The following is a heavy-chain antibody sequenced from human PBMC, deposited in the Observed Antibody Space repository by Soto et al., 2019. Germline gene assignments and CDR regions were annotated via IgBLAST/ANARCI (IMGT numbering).Heavy chain of an antibody. CDR3: ARSYSSLDNWFDP. J-gene: IGHJ5*02. V-gene: IGHV4-59*08. CDR1: GGSISSYY. D-gene: IGHD6-6*01. Sequence: QVQLQESGPGLVKPSETLSLTCTVSGGSISSYYWSWIRQPPGKGLEWIGYIYYSGSTNYNPSLKSRVTISVDTSKNQFSLKLSSVTAADTAVYYCARSYSSLDNWFDPWGQGTLVTVSS. CDR2: IYYSGST.